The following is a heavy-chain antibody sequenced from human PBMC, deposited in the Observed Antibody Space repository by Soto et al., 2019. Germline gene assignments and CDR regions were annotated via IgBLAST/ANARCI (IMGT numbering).Heavy chain of an antibody. CDR2: IWYDGSNK. CDR1: GFTFSSYG. D-gene: IGHD6-13*01. Sequence: QVQLVESGGGVVQPGRSLRLSCAASGFTFSSYGMHWVRQAPGKGLEWVAVIWYDGSNKYYADSVKGRFTISRDNSKNTLYLQMNSLRAEDTAVYYCATDPGLGSSSWYGYYYYGMDVWGQGTTVTVSS. V-gene: IGHV3-33*01. J-gene: IGHJ6*02. CDR3: ATDPGLGSSSWYGYYYYGMDV.